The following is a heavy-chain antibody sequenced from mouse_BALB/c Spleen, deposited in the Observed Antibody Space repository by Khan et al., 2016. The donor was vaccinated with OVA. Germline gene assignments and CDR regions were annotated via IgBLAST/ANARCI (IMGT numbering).Heavy chain of an antibody. CDR2: IDPFSGGS. D-gene: IGHD2-2*01. Sequence: IQLVQSGPELMKPGASVKISCKASGYSFTSYYIHWMIQSPGNSLEWIGYIDPFSGGSTYNQKFKDKATLTVDKSSSTAYLHLSNLTSEDSAVYYCTRHGYVAWFTYWGQGTLVTVSA. CDR3: TRHGYVAWFTY. V-gene: IGHV1S135*01. J-gene: IGHJ3*01. CDR1: GYSFTSYY.